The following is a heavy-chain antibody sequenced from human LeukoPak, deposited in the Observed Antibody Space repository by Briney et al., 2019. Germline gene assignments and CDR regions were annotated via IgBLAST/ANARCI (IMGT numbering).Heavy chain of an antibody. V-gene: IGHV3-30*18. D-gene: IGHD1-26*01. J-gene: IGHJ3*02. CDR2: ISYDGSNK. Sequence: GRSLRLSCAASGFTFSSYGMHWVRQAPGKGLEWVAVISYDGSNKYYADSVKGRFTISRDNSKNTLYLQTNSLRAEDTAVYYCAKDQGGGAFDIWGQGTMVTVSS. CDR3: AKDQGGGAFDI. CDR1: GFTFSSYG.